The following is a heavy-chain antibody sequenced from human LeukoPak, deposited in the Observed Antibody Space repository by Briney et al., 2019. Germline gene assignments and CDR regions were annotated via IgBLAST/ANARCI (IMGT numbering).Heavy chain of an antibody. CDR3: AREGGFYRPLDY. J-gene: IGHJ4*02. CDR1: GGSISSTNW. Sequence: SGTLSLICGVSGGSISSTNWWTWVRQPPGKGLEWIGEVHLDGRTNYNPSLESRLTMSVDLSENHISLKLTSVTAADTAGYYCAREGGFYRPLDYSGQGTLVTVSS. D-gene: IGHD3-3*01. V-gene: IGHV4-4*02. CDR2: VHLDGRT.